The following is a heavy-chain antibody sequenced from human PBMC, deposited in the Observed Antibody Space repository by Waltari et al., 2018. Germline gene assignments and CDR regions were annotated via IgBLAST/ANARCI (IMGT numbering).Heavy chain of an antibody. J-gene: IGHJ5*02. CDR1: VASISSYY. CDR3: ARGGGYSYGFNWFDP. D-gene: IGHD5-18*01. V-gene: IGHV4-59*01. Sequence: QVQLQESGPGLVKPSETLSLTCTVSVASISSYYWSWIRQPPGKGLEWIGYIYYSVSTNYNPSLKSRVTISVDTSKNQFSLKLSSVTAADTAVYYCARGGGYSYGFNWFDPWGQGTLVTVSS. CDR2: IYYSVST.